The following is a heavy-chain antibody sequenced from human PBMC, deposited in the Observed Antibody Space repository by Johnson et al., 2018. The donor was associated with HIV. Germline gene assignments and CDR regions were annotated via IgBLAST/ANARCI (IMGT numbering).Heavy chain of an antibody. Sequence: QVQLVESGGGVVQPGRSLRLSCAASGFTFSSYDMHWVRQAPGKVLEWVSYISSRDSTIYYADSVKSRFTISRDNAKNSLYLQMNSLRAEDTAVYYCAREGTNGVSPGAFDIWGQGTMVTVSS. CDR1: GFTFSSYD. J-gene: IGHJ3*02. CDR3: AREGTNGVSPGAFDI. V-gene: IGHV3-11*01. D-gene: IGHD2-8*01. CDR2: ISSRDSTI.